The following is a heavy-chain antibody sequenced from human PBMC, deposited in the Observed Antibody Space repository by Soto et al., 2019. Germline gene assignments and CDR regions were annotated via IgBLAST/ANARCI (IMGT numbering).Heavy chain of an antibody. V-gene: IGHV4-59*08. CDR3: ARHLLGLGDYSGMDV. Sequence: PSETLSLTCTVSGGPISSYYWSWIRQPPGKGLEWIGYIYYSGSTNYNPSLKSRVTISVDTSKNQFSLKLSSVTAADIAVYYCARHLLGLGDYSGMDVWGKGTRATVP. J-gene: IGHJ6*04. CDR2: IYYSGST. CDR1: GGPISSYY. D-gene: IGHD3-16*01.